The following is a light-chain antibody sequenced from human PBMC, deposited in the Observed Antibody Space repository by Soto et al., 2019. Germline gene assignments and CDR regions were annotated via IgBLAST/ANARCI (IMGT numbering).Light chain of an antibody. V-gene: IGKV3-20*01. Sequence: EIVLTQSPGTLSLSPGERATLSCRASQSVSTNYLAWYQRKPGQAPRLLIYGASSRATDIPDRFSGSGSGTDFTLTITRLKPEDFAVYYCQHSGSSPPTFGQGTKVEIK. CDR2: GAS. J-gene: IGKJ1*01. CDR3: QHSGSSPPT. CDR1: QSVSTNY.